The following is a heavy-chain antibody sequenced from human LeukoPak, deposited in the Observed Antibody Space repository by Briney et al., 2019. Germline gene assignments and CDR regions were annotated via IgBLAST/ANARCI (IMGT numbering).Heavy chain of an antibody. V-gene: IGHV3-23*01. CDR3: AKRGGYETMAAFDY. CDR1: GFTFSSYA. D-gene: IGHD3-10*01. J-gene: IGHJ4*02. CDR2: ISSSGGRT. Sequence: GGSLRLSCAVSGFTFSSYAMSWVRQAPGKGLEWVSAISSSGGRTYNADSVKGRFTISRDNSKNTLYLQMNSLRAEDTAVYYCAKRGGYETMAAFDYWGQGTLVTVSS.